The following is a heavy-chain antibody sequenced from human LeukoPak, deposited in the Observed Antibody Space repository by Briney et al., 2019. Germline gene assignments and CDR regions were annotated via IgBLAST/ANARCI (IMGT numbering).Heavy chain of an antibody. J-gene: IGHJ4*02. Sequence: GGSLRLSCAASGFTFSSYWMTWVRQVPGKGLEWVANIKQDGSEKYYVDSVKGRFTISRDNAKNSLYLQKNSLSAEDTAVYYCARGGYYDSSGSDYWGQGTLVTVSS. CDR3: ARGGYYDSSGSDY. CDR1: GFTFSSYW. CDR2: IKQDGSEK. V-gene: IGHV3-7*01. D-gene: IGHD3-22*01.